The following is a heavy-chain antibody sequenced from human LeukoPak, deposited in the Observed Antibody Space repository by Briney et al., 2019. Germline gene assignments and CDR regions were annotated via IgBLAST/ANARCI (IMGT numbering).Heavy chain of an antibody. CDR2: INPNSGGT. D-gene: IGHD1-1*01. V-gene: IGHV1-2*02. CDR1: GYTFTSYY. J-gene: IGHJ4*02. Sequence: WASVKVSCKASGYTFTSYYMHWVRQAPGQGLEWMGWINPNSGGTNYAQKFQGRVTMTRDTSISTAYMELSRLRSDDTAVYYCARGRTGTTSSYFDYWGQGTLVTVSS. CDR3: ARGRTGTTSSYFDY.